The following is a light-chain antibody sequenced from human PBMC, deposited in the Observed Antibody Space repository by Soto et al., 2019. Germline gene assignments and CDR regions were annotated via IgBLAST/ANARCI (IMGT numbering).Light chain of an antibody. CDR2: EVT. V-gene: IGLV2-23*02. J-gene: IGLJ1*01. CDR1: GSDIGSYNL. Sequence: QSARTQPASVSGSPGQSITISCTGTGSDIGSYNLVSWYQQPPGKAPKLIIYEVTNRPSGVSSRFSGSKSGNTASLTISGLQAEDDADYYCCSYAPTRASYVFGTGTKVTVL. CDR3: CSYAPTRASYV.